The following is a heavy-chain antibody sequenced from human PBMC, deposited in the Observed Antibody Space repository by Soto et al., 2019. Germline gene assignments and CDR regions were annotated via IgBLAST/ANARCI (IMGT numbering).Heavy chain of an antibody. CDR1: GFSFSEAW. D-gene: IGHD1-26*01. V-gene: IGHV3-15*07. CDR2: IKSKFDSGTT. CDR3: ATGPRPNSGRVGGNPPNLQF. J-gene: IGHJ4*02. Sequence: GGSLRLSCAASGFSFSEAWMNWVRQAPGKGLEWVGHIKSKFDSGTTEYAAPVKGRFTISRDDSKNTLSLQVNSLKTEDTAVYYCATGPRPNSGRVGGNPPNLQFWGQGSLVTVSS.